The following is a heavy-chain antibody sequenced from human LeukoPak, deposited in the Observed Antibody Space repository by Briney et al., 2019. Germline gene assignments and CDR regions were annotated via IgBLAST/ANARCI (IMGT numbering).Heavy chain of an antibody. D-gene: IGHD5-18*01. V-gene: IGHV3-7*01. Sequence: PGGSLRLSCAASGFTFSSYWMSWVRQAPGKGLEWVANIKQDGSEKYYVDSVKGRFTISGDNAKNSLYLQMNSLRAEDTAVYHCARDRGYSYGLRPYYFDYWGQGTLVTVSS. CDR3: ARDRGYSYGLRPYYFDY. J-gene: IGHJ4*02. CDR1: GFTFSSYW. CDR2: IKQDGSEK.